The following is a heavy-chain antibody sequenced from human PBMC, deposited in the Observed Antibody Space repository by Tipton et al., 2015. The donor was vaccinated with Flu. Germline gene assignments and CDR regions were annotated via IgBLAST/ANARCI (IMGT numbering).Heavy chain of an antibody. CDR2: INHSGST. CDR3: ARGLFPSWKTRDYGGKYYYYGMDV. Sequence: LRLSCAVYGGSFSGYYWSWIRQPPGKGLEWIGEINHSGSTNYNPSLKSRVTISVDTSKNQFSLKLSSVTAADTAVYYCARGLFPSWKTRDYGGKYYYYGMDVWGQGTTVTVSS. CDR1: GGSFSGYY. D-gene: IGHD4-23*01. V-gene: IGHV4-34*01. J-gene: IGHJ6*02.